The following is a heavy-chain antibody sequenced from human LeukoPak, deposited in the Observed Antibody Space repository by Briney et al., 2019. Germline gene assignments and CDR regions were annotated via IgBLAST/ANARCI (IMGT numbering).Heavy chain of an antibody. V-gene: IGHV1-46*01. CDR3: ARLSVLGAFDI. Sequence: ASVKVSYKASGYTFTSYSMHWVRQAPGQGLEWMGVINPSGGSTSYAQKFQGRVTVTRDTSTSTVYLELRSLRSEDTAVYYCARLSVLGAFDIWGQGTMVTVSS. CDR2: INPSGGST. J-gene: IGHJ3*02. D-gene: IGHD7-27*01. CDR1: GYTFTSYS.